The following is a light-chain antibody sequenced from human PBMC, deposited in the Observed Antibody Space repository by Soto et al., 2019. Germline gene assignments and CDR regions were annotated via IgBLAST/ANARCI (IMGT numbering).Light chain of an antibody. V-gene: IGKV3-20*01. CDR2: AAS. CDR3: QQYGSSVRT. J-gene: IGKJ1*01. Sequence: EIVLTQSPGTLSLSPGERATLSCRAGQSVNSNYLAWYQQRPGQAPRLLIYAASNSVTGIPDRFSGSGSGTDFTLTISRLEPEGFAVYYCQQYGSSVRTFGQGTKVELK. CDR1: QSVNSNY.